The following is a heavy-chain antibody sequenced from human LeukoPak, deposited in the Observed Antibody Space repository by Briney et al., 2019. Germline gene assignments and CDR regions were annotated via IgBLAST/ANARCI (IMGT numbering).Heavy chain of an antibody. CDR2: IYHSGIT. Sequence: SETLSLTCTVSGYSIRSGFYWGWIRQPPGKGLEWIGNIYHSGITYSTPSLKSRVTISVDTSKNQFYLKLSSVTAADTAVYYCARHIVMYYDILTGYFDYWGQGTLVTVSS. CDR3: ARHIVMYYDILTGYFDY. V-gene: IGHV4-38-2*02. D-gene: IGHD3-9*01. J-gene: IGHJ4*02. CDR1: GYSIRSGFY.